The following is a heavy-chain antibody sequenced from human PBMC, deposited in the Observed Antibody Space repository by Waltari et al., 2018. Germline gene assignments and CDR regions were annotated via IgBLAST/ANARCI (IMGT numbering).Heavy chain of an antibody. V-gene: IGHV4-39*01. D-gene: IGHD7-27*01. J-gene: IGHJ4*02. CDR1: GGSISSSSYY. CDR2: IYYSGST. CDR3: ARLGMPIDY. Sequence: QLQLQESGPGLVTPSETLSLPCTVSGGSISSSSYYWGWIRQPPGKGLEWIGSIYYSGSTYYNPSLKSRVTISVDTSKNQFSLKLSSVTAADTAVYYCARLGMPIDYWGQGTLVTVSS.